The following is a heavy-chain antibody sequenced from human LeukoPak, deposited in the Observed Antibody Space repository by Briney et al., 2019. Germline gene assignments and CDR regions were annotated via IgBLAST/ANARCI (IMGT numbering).Heavy chain of an antibody. Sequence: SVKVSCKASGGTFSSYAISWVRQAPGQGLEWMGGIIPIFATRKNAQKFQDRVTITADESTSTAYMELSCLRSEDTAVYYCARTIRSGYYTTFDYWGQGTLVTVST. CDR2: IIPIFATR. CDR3: ARTIRSGYYTTFDY. V-gene: IGHV1-69*01. D-gene: IGHD3-22*01. CDR1: GGTFSSYA. J-gene: IGHJ4*02.